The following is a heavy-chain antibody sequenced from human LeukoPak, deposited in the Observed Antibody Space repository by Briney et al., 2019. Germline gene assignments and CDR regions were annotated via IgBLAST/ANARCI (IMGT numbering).Heavy chain of an antibody. CDR3: AKDGGYYYDSSGYLDY. CDR2: ISGSGGST. V-gene: IGHV3-23*01. J-gene: IGHJ4*02. D-gene: IGHD3-22*01. Sequence: GGSLRLSCAASGFTFSSYAMSWVRQAPGKGLEWVSAISGSGGSTYYADSVKGRFTISRDNSKNTLHLQMNSLRAEDTAVYYCAKDGGYYYDSSGYLDYWGQGTLVTVSS. CDR1: GFTFSSYA.